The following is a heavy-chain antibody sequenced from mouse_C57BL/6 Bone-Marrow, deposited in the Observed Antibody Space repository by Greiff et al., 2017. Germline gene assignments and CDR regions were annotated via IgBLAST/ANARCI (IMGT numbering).Heavy chain of an antibody. CDR3: ARHYYCSSYWYFDV. CDR1: GFTFRDYG. J-gene: IGHJ1*03. V-gene: IGHV5-17*01. Sequence: DVKLVESGGGLVKPGGSLQLSCAASGFTFRDYGMHWVRQAPEKGLEWVAYISSGSSTIYYAATVQGRFTISRDNAKNTLFLQMTSLRSEDTAMYYCARHYYCSSYWYFDVWGTGTTVTVSS. D-gene: IGHD1-1*01. CDR2: ISSGSSTI.